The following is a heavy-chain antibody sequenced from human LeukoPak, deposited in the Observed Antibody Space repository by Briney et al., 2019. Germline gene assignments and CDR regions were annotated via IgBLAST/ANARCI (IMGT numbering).Heavy chain of an antibody. CDR1: GYTFTSCY. Sequence: ASVKVSCKASGYTFTSCYMHWVRQAPGQGLEWMGIINPSGGSTSYAQKFQGRVTMTRDTSTSTVYMELSSLRSEDTAVYYCARDYYDILTGRNDDAFDIWGQGTMVTVSS. CDR3: ARDYYDILTGRNDDAFDI. V-gene: IGHV1-46*01. CDR2: INPSGGST. D-gene: IGHD3-9*01. J-gene: IGHJ3*02.